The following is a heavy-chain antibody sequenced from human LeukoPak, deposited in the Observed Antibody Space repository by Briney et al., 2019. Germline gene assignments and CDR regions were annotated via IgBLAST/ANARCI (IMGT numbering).Heavy chain of an antibody. CDR1: GGSFSGYY. CDR2: INHSGST. Sequence: ASETLSLTCAVYGGSFSGYYWSWIRQPPGKGLEWIGEINHSGSTNYNPSLKSRDTITVDTSKNQFSLKLSSVTAADTAVYYCARERPDFWSGYGRFDPWGQGTLVTVSS. J-gene: IGHJ5*02. D-gene: IGHD3-3*01. V-gene: IGHV4-34*01. CDR3: ARERPDFWSGYGRFDP.